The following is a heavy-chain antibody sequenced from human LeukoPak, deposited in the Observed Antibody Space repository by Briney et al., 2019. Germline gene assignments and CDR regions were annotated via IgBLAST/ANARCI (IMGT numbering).Heavy chain of an antibody. Sequence: ASVKVSCKVSGYTLTELSMHWVRQAPGKGLEWMGGFDPEDGETIYAQKFQGRVTMTEDTSTDTAYMELSSLRSEDTAVYYCARDDGSGSYYNEARTNWFDPWGQGTLVTVSS. J-gene: IGHJ5*02. CDR2: FDPEDGET. D-gene: IGHD3-10*01. CDR3: ARDDGSGSYYNEARTNWFDP. CDR1: GYTLTELS. V-gene: IGHV1-24*01.